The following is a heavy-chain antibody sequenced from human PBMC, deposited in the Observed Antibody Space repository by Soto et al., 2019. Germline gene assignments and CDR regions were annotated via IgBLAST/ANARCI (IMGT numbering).Heavy chain of an antibody. V-gene: IGHV4-39*01. CDR2: IYYTGST. D-gene: IGHD6-19*01. Sequence: SETLSLSCNVCVCSITSSSSYWGWIRQPPGRGLEWIGFIYYTGSTYYNPSLKSRVTISIDTSKSQFSLKLRSVTAADTAVFYCARLGGITGYSSAWYKFDYWGPGTLVTVSS. J-gene: IGHJ4*02. CDR1: VCSITSSSSY. CDR3: ARLGGITGYSSAWYKFDY.